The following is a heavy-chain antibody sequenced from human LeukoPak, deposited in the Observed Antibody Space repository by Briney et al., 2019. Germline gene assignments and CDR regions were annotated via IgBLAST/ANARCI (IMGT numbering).Heavy chain of an antibody. CDR2: ISSSGSYT. CDR3: ARGRYDILTGGAYFDY. D-gene: IGHD3-9*01. CDR1: GFSFCDYY. J-gene: IGHJ4*02. V-gene: IGHV3-11*05. Sequence: GGSLRLSCAASGFSFCDYYMSWIRQAPRKGLEYISYISSSGSYTNYADSVKGRFTISRDNALNSLYLQMNSLRAEDAAMYYCARGRYDILTGGAYFDYWGQGTLVTVSS.